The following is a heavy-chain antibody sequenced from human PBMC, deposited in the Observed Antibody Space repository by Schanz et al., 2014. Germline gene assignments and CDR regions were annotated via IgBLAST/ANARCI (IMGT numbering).Heavy chain of an antibody. CDR2: ISGSGGST. CDR1: GFAFSSFA. CDR3: ARIGGSVFDY. Sequence: EVQLMESGGGLVKPGGSLRLSCVASGFAFSSFAMTWVRQAPGRGLEWVIVISGSGGSTYYADSVRGRFTMSRDNSKNTVHLQMSSLRVEDTAVYYCARIGGSVFDYWAQGTLVTVSS. J-gene: IGHJ4*02. D-gene: IGHD3-10*01. V-gene: IGHV3-23*01.